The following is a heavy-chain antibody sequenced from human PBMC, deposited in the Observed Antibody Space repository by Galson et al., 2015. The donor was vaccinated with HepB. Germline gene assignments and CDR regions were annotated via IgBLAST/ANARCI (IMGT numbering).Heavy chain of an antibody. CDR3: AKDMVVGWYYDSSGYYYAY. CDR2: ISYDGSNK. J-gene: IGHJ4*02. Sequence: SLRLSCAASGFTFSSYGMHWVRQAPGKGLEWVAVISYDGSNKYYADSVKGRFTISRDNSKNTLYLQMNSLRAEDTAVYYCAKDMVVGWYYDSSGYYYAYWGQGTLVTVSS. V-gene: IGHV3-30*18. CDR1: GFTFSSYG. D-gene: IGHD3-22*01.